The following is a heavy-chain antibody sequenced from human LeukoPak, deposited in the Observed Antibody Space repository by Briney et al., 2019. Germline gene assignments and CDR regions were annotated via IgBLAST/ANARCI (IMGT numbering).Heavy chain of an antibody. CDR2: IWYDGSNK. V-gene: IGHV3-33*06. CDR3: AKGGQSWLPYFDY. J-gene: IGHJ4*02. CDR1: GFTFSSYG. Sequence: GRSLRLSCAASGFTFSSYGMHWVRQAPGKGPEGVAVIWYDGSNKYYADSVKGRFTISRDNSKNTLYLQMNSLRAEDTAVYYCAKGGQSWLPYFDYWGQGTLVTVSS. D-gene: IGHD5-24*01.